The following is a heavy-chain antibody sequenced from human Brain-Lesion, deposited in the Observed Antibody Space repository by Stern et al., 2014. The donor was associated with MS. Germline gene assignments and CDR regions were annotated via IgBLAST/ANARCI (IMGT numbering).Heavy chain of an antibody. CDR1: GFHFSSYW. V-gene: IGHV3-74*02. CDR2: INRDGSDT. CDR3: ARGVGDY. D-gene: IGHD3-16*01. J-gene: IGHJ4*02. Sequence: EVQLVESGGGLVQPGGSLRLSCAASGFHFSSYWMHWVRQFPEKGLFWVSQINRDGSDTSYADSVKGRFSISRDNIRNMLYLRMTSLRAEDTAVYYCARGVGDYWGQGARVTVSS.